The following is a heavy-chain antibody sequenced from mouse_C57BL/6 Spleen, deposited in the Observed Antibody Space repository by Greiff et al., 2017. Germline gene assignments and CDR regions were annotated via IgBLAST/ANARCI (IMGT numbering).Heavy chain of an antibody. CDR3: YYDYDPFAY. D-gene: IGHD2-4*01. Sequence: EVQLVESGGGLVKPGGSLKLSCAASGFTFSDYGMHWVRQAPEKGLEWVAYISSGSSTIYYADTVKGRFTISRDNAKNTLFLQMTSLRSEDTAMYYCYYDYDPFAYWGQGTLVTVSA. CDR2: ISSGSSTI. V-gene: IGHV5-17*01. CDR1: GFTFSDYG. J-gene: IGHJ3*01.